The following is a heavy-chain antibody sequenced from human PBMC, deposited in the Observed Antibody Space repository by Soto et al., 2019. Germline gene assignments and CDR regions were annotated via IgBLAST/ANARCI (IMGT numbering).Heavy chain of an antibody. CDR3: AKAIWHSGNYYFDY. D-gene: IGHD1-26*01. CDR2: INAGNGNP. Sequence: ASVKVSCKASGYTFANYAIHWVRQAPGQRLEWMGWINAGNGNPKYSQKFQDRVTITRDTSATTAYMALTSLRSEDTAVYYCAKAIWHSGNYYFDYWGQGTLVTVSS. CDR1: GYTFANYA. J-gene: IGHJ4*02. V-gene: IGHV1-3*01.